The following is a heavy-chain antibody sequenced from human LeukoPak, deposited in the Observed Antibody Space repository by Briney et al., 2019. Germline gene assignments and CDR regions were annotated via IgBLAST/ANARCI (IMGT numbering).Heavy chain of an antibody. D-gene: IGHD3-10*01. V-gene: IGHV1-2*02. J-gene: IGHJ4*02. CDR1: GGTFSSYA. Sequence: ASVKVSCKASGGTFSSYAISWVRQAPGQGLEWMGWINPNSGGTNYAQKFQGRVTMTRDTSISTAYMELNSLRTDDTAVYYCARDKDNGCGDWGQGTLVTVSS. CDR2: INPNSGGT. CDR3: ARDKDNGCGD.